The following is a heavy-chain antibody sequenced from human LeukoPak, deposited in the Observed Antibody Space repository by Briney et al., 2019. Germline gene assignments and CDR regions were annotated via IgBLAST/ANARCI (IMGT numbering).Heavy chain of an antibody. J-gene: IGHJ5*02. V-gene: IGHV4-59*01. D-gene: IGHD2-15*01. CDR3: AGDRGGNWFDP. CDR2: IYHSGTT. CDR1: AGSISSYY. Sequence: SETLSLTCTVSAGSISSYYRSWIRQPPGKGLEWIGYIYHSGTTKYNPSLKSRVTISVDTSKNQFSLKMSSVTAADTAVYYCAGDRGGNWFDPWGQGTLVTVSS.